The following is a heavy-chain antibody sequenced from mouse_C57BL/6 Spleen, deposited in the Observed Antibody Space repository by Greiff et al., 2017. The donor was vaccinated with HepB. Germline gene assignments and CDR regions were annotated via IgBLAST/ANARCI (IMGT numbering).Heavy chain of an antibody. CDR2: ISYDGSN. D-gene: IGHD2-5*01. CDR3: ARDILSYYSNYDYYAMDY. J-gene: IGHJ4*01. V-gene: IGHV3-6*01. Sequence: EVKLLESGPGLVKPSQSLSLTCSVTGYSITSGYYWNWIRQFPGNKLEWMGYISYDGSNNYNPSLKNRISITRDTSKNQFFLKLNSVTTEDTATYYCARDILSYYSNYDYYAMDYWGQGTSVTVSS. CDR1: GYSITSGYY.